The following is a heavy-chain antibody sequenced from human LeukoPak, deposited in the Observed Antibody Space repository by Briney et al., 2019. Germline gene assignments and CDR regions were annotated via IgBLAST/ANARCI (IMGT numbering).Heavy chain of an antibody. J-gene: IGHJ4*02. V-gene: IGHV3-20*04. CDR2: INGNGGST. Sequence: GGSLRLSCAASGFTFDDYGMSWVRQAPGKGLEWVSGINGNGGSTGYADSVKGRFTITRDNARNSLYLQMNSLRAEDTAVYYCARDNDYDQGFDYWGQGTLVTVSS. CDR1: GFTFDDYG. D-gene: IGHD3-16*01. CDR3: ARDNDYDQGFDY.